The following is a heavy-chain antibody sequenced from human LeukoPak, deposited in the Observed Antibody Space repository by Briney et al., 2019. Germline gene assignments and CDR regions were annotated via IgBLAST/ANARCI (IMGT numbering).Heavy chain of an antibody. CDR3: ADLRFLEWLSRGGGMDV. D-gene: IGHD3-3*01. CDR2: MSGSGAKT. V-gene: IGHV3-23*01. J-gene: IGHJ6*02. Sequence: PGGSLRLSCAVSGFSVSTYAMSWVRQAPGEGVEWVSSMSGSGAKTNYADSVKGRFTISRDNSKNTLYLHMNSLRAEDTAVYYCADLRFLEWLSRGGGMDVWGQGTTVTVSS. CDR1: GFSVSTYA.